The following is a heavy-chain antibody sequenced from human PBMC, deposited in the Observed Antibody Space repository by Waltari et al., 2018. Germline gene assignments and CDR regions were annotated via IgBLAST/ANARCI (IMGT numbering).Heavy chain of an antibody. CDR3: ATVQYYYDSSALGY. D-gene: IGHD3-22*01. CDR1: GYTFTGYY. J-gene: IGHJ4*02. V-gene: IGHV1-2*02. Sequence: QVQLVQSGAEVKKPGASVKVSCKASGYTFTGYYMHWVRQAPGQGLEWMAWINPNSGGTDAAQKLQGRVTMTRDTSISTAYMELSRLRSDDTAVYYCATVQYYYDSSALGYWGQGTLVTVSS. CDR2: INPNSGGT.